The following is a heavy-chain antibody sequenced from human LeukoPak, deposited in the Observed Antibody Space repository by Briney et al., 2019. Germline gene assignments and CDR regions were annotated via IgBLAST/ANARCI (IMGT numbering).Heavy chain of an antibody. CDR2: IRYDGSNK. CDR3: AKFSAISVSLGRPPNPFDY. J-gene: IGHJ4*02. D-gene: IGHD1-26*01. CDR1: GFTFNSYT. Sequence: GGSLRLSCAASGFTFNSYTLNWVRQAPGKGLEWVAFIRYDGSNKYYADSVKGRFTISRDNSKNTLYVQMNSLRGEDTAVYYCAKFSAISVSLGRPPNPFDYWGQGTLVTVSS. V-gene: IGHV3-30*02.